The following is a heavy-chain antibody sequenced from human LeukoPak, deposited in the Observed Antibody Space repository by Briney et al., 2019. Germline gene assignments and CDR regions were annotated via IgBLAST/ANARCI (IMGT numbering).Heavy chain of an antibody. CDR3: ARDGPSKYDILTGYS. J-gene: IGHJ4*02. CDR2: ISSSSSTI. CDR1: GFTFSSYS. Sequence: PGGSLRLSCAASGFTFSSYSMNWVRQAPGKGLEWVSYISSSSSTIYYADSGKGRFTTSRDNAKNSLYLQMNSLRAEDTAVYYCARDGPSKYDILTGYSWGQGTLVTVSS. D-gene: IGHD3-9*01. V-gene: IGHV3-48*04.